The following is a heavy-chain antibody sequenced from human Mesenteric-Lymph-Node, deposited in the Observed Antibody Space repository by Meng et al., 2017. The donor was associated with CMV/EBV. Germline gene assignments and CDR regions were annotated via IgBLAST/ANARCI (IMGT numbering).Heavy chain of an antibody. V-gene: IGHV3-53*01. CDR3: AKDLVDYYGSSLHY. Sequence: GESLKISCAASGFTVSSNYMSWVRQAPGKGLEWVSVIYSGGSTYYADSVKGRFTISRDNSKNTLYLQMNSLRAEDTAVYYCAKDLVDYYGSSLHYWGQGTLVTVSS. CDR1: GFTVSSNY. D-gene: IGHD3-10*01. J-gene: IGHJ4*02. CDR2: IYSGGST.